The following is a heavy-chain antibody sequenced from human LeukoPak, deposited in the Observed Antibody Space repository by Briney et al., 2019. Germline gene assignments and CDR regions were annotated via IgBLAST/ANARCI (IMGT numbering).Heavy chain of an antibody. J-gene: IGHJ4*02. CDR1: GYTFTDYY. CDR3: ARRRLSYSGADPDY. V-gene: IGHV1-2*02. Sequence: ASVKVSCKTSGYTFTDYYMHWVRQAPGQGLEWMGWINPNTGGTNYAQKLQGRVTMTTDTSTSTAYMELRSLRSDDTAVYYCARRRLSYSGADPDYWGQGTLVTVSS. D-gene: IGHD1-26*01. CDR2: INPNTGGT.